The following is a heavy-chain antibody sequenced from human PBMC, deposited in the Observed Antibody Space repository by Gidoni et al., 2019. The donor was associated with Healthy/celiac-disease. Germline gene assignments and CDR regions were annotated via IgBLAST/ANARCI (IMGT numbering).Heavy chain of an antibody. Sequence: EVQLVESGGGLVQPGGSLRLSCAASGFTFSRYWMHWVRQAPGKGLVWVSRINSDGSSTSYADSVKGRFTIARDNAKNTLYLQMNSLRAEDTAVYYCASRRGRYYYDSSAPADAFDIWGQGTMVTVSS. CDR2: INSDGSST. CDR1: GFTFSRYW. D-gene: IGHD3-22*01. V-gene: IGHV3-74*01. J-gene: IGHJ3*02. CDR3: ASRRGRYYYDSSAPADAFDI.